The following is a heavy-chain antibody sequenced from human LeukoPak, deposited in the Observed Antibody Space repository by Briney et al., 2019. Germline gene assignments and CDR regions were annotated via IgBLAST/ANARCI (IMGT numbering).Heavy chain of an antibody. D-gene: IGHD4-17*01. Sequence: GGSLRLSCAVSGFTFSNYVMTWVRQAPGKGLEWVSSISPSGDSTYYAGSVKGRFTLSRDNSKNTVYFQMNSLRAEDTAIYYCAQDWPSAVTTTPGFWGQGTMVIVSS. CDR3: AQDWPSAVTTTPGF. CDR1: GFTFSNYV. J-gene: IGHJ3*01. V-gene: IGHV3-23*01. CDR2: ISPSGDST.